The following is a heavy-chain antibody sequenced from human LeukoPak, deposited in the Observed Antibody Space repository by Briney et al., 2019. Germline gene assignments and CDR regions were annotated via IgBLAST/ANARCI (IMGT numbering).Heavy chain of an antibody. CDR1: GGSFSGYY. CDR2: INHSGST. CDR3: ARGSSSGFDY. D-gene: IGHD6-6*01. J-gene: IGHJ4*02. V-gene: IGHV4-34*01. Sequence: SETLSLTCAVYGGSFSGYYWSWIRQPPGKGLEWIGEINHSGSTNYNPSLKSRVTISVNTSKNQFSLKLSSVTAADTAVYYCARGSSSGFDYWGQGTLVTVSS.